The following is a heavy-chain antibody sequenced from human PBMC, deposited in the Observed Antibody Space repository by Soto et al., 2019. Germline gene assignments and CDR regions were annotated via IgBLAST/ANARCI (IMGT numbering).Heavy chain of an antibody. J-gene: IGHJ1*01. CDR3: AKVPLGFFCGGSSSDAPHLYSHP. V-gene: IGHV3-23*01. CDR2: ISGSGGST. CDR1: GFTFSSYA. D-gene: IGHD2-15*01. Sequence: GGSLRLSCAASGFTFSSYAMSWVRQAPGKGLEWVSAISGSGGSTYYADSVKGRFTISRDNSKNTLYLQMNSLRAEDTAVYYCAKVPLGFFCGGSSSDAPHLYSHPGGEGPLVT.